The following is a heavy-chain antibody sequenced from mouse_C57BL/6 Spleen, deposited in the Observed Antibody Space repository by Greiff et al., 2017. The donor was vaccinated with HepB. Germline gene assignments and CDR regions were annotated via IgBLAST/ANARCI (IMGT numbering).Heavy chain of an antibody. Sequence: DVKLQESGPGLVKPSQSLSLTCSVTGYSITSGYYWNWIRQFPGNKLEWMGYISYDGSNNYNPSLKNRISITRDTSKNQFFLKLNSVTTEDTATYYCARVDYYGSSYTSSFDYWGQGTTLTVSS. J-gene: IGHJ2*01. CDR3: ARVDYYGSSYTSSFDY. CDR1: GYSITSGYY. CDR2: ISYDGSN. V-gene: IGHV3-6*01. D-gene: IGHD1-1*01.